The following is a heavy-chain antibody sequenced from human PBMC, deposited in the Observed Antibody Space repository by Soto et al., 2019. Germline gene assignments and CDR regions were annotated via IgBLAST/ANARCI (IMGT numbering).Heavy chain of an antibody. J-gene: IGHJ4*01. Sequence: SETLSLTCTVSGGSISSSGFSWSWIRQPPGKGLEWIGYIYHTGSTYYSPSPKSRLTMSVDTSKNQFSLKLTSVTAADTAVYYCARRDDFWSGYSIDHWGLGTLVTVSS. CDR1: GGSISSSGFS. CDR3: ARRDDFWSGYSIDH. V-gene: IGHV4-30-2*01. D-gene: IGHD3-3*01. CDR2: IYHTGST.